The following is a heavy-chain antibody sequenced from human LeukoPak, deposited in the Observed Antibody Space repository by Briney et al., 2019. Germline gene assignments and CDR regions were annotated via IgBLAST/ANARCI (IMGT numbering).Heavy chain of an antibody. CDR2: ISAYNGNT. Sequence: ASVKVSCKASGYTFTSYGISWVRQAPGQGLEWMGWISAYNGNTNYAQKLQGRVTMTTDTSTSTAYMELRSLRSDDTAVYYYARVTNALYYYYYYMDVWGKGTTVTVSS. D-gene: IGHD2-8*01. CDR1: GYTFTSYG. CDR3: ARVTNALYYYYYYMDV. V-gene: IGHV1-18*01. J-gene: IGHJ6*03.